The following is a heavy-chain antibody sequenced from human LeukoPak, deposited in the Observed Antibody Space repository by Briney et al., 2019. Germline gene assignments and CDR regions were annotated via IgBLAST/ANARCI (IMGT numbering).Heavy chain of an antibody. D-gene: IGHD5-24*01. CDR2: IKQDGSEK. J-gene: IGHJ5*02. CDR1: GFTFSNYW. Sequence: GRSLRLSCAASGFTFSNYWMIWVRQAPGNGLEWVGNIKQDGSEKRYADSVRGRFSISRDNAQTSLYLQMNSLRAEDTAVYYCARASDPWLQLTWGQGTLVTVSS. V-gene: IGHV3-7*03. CDR3: ARASDPWLQLT.